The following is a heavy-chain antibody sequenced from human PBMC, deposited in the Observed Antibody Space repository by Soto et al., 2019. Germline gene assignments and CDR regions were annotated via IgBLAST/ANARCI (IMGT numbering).Heavy chain of an antibody. Sequence: QLQLQESGPGLVKPSETLSLTCTVSGGSISSSSYYWGWIRQPPGKGLEWIGSIYYSGSTYYNPSLKSRVTISVDTSKNQFSLKLSSVPAADTAVYYGAGEGEHGMTIFGVGKGADYWGQGTLVTVSS. J-gene: IGHJ4*02. V-gene: IGHV4-39*01. CDR2: IYYSGST. D-gene: IGHD3-3*01. CDR1: GGSISSSSYY. CDR3: AGEGEHGMTIFGVGKGADY.